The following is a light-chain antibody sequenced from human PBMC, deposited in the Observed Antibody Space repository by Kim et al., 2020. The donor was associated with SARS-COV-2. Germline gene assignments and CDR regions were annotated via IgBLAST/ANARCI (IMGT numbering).Light chain of an antibody. CDR1: QSVSSDY. CDR3: QQYGRSPDT. V-gene: IGKV3-20*01. Sequence: EIVLTQSPGTLSLSPGESATLSCRTSQSVSSDYLAWFQQKPGQPPRLLIYAASSRATGIPDSFSGSGSGTDFTLTISRLEPEDFAVYYCQQYGRSPDTFGQGTKLEI. J-gene: IGKJ2*01. CDR2: AAS.